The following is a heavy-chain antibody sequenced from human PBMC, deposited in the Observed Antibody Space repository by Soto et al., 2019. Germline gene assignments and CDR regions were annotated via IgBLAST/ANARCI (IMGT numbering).Heavy chain of an antibody. Sequence: GGPLGLSWPAPGSTFISYWRTWARQAPGKGLEGGATIKQDGSEKYYVDSVKGRFTISRDNAKNSLYLQMNSLRAEDTAVYYCARDPGDYDYDYVWGSYRYGPIDYWGQGTLVTVSS. D-gene: IGHD3-16*02. CDR3: ARDPGDYDYDYVWGSYRYGPIDY. J-gene: IGHJ4*02. V-gene: IGHV3-7*03. CDR2: IKQDGSEK. CDR1: GSTFISYW.